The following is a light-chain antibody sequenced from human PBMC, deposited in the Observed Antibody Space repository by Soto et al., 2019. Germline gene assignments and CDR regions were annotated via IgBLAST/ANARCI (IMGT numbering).Light chain of an antibody. CDR2: DAS. CDR3: QQRSNWRT. Sequence: EILLTQSPSTLSLSPGERATISCRASQSVSSYLAWYQQKPGQAPKLLIYDASNRPTGIPTRFSGSGSGTVFTLTISSLDPEDFAVYYCQQRSNWRTFGGGTKVEIK. V-gene: IGKV3-11*01. CDR1: QSVSSY. J-gene: IGKJ4*01.